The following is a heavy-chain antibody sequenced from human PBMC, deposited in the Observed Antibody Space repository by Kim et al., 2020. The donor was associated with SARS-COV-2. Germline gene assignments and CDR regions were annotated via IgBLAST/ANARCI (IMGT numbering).Heavy chain of an antibody. D-gene: IGHD3-10*01. CDR2: GSGGST. V-gene: IGHV3-23*01. Sequence: GSGGSTYYADSVKGRFTISRDKSKNTLYLQMNSLRAEDTAVYYCAKGGSIWGQGTMVTVSS. J-gene: IGHJ3*02. CDR3: AKGGSI.